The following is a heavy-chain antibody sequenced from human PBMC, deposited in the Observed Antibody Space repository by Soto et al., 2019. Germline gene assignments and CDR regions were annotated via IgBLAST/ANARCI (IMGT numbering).Heavy chain of an antibody. CDR1: GFTFSNFD. D-gene: IGHD6-13*01. Sequence: PGGSLRLSCAASGFTFSNFDMSWVRQAPGKGLEWVSGISTSGGTTYYADSVKGRFTSSRDNSKNTLYLQMTSLRAEDTAVYYCATGTAASAHWGQGTLVTVSS. CDR2: ISTSGGTT. V-gene: IGHV3-23*01. J-gene: IGHJ1*01. CDR3: ATGTAASAH.